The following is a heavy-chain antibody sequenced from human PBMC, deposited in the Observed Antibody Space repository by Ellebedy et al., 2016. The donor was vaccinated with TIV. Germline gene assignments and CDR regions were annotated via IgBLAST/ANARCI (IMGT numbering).Heavy chain of an antibody. D-gene: IGHD5-18*01. V-gene: IGHV3-7*04. Sequence: GGSLRLSXAASGFTFSSHWMNWVRQAPGKGLEWVANINQDGSGGYYADSVKGRFTISRDNSKNTLDLQMNSLRTEDTAVYYCAKEFHNEGYGAFFDFWGRGTLVTVSS. CDR2: INQDGSGG. J-gene: IGHJ4*02. CDR1: GFTFSSHW. CDR3: AKEFHNEGYGAFFDF.